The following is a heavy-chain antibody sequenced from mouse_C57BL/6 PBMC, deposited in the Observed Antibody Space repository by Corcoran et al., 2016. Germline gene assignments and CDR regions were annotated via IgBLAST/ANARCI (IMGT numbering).Heavy chain of an antibody. CDR1: GYTFTTYG. D-gene: IGHD2-4*01. V-gene: IGHV9-3*01. J-gene: IGHJ2*01. CDR3: ARWDDFDY. CDR2: INTHSGVP. Sequence: QIQLVQSGPELKKPGETVKISCKASGYTFTTYGMSWVKQAPGKGLKGWGWINTHSGVPTYADDFKERFAFSLETSASTAYLQINNLKNEDTATYFCARWDDFDYWGQGTTLTVSS.